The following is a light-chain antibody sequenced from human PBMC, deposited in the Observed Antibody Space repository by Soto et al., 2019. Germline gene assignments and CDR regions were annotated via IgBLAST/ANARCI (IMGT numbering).Light chain of an antibody. Sequence: QTVVTQPPSASGTPGQRVTISCSGSSSNIGSNTVNWYQQLPGTAPKLLIHSNTQWPSGVPDRFSGSRSGTSASLAISGLQSEDEADYYCAAWDDSLNGPVFGGGTKLTVL. CDR2: SNT. J-gene: IGLJ2*01. V-gene: IGLV1-44*01. CDR3: AAWDDSLNGPV. CDR1: SSNIGSNT.